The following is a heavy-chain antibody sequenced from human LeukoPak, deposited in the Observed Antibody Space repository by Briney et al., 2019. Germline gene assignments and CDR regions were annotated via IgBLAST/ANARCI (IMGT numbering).Heavy chain of an antibody. CDR1: GFTFSDYW. J-gene: IGHJ4*02. CDR2: INPAGRDT. V-gene: IGHV3-7*01. CDR3: ATDRDNSDWQKRFDS. Sequence: GGSLRLSCEGSGFTFSDYWMGWVRQAPGKGLEWVANINPAGRDTYYVDSVKGRFTISRDNAKNSLHLQMNSLRAEDTAVYYCATDRDNSDWQKRFDSWGQGTLVTVSS. D-gene: IGHD2-21*02.